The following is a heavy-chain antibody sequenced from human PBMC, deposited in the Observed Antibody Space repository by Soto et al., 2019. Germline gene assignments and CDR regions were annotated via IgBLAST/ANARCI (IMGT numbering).Heavy chain of an antibody. D-gene: IGHD4-17*01. Sequence: QAQLQQWGAGLLKPSETLSLTCAVSGGSFSDYYWSWIRQPPGKGLEWIGEINHSGATKCNPSRKSRVTISVDTCNNRFSLRLSSVNAADTALYYCARGSDRAVTYYYMDVWGKGTTVTVSS. J-gene: IGHJ6*03. CDR3: ARGSDRAVTYYYMDV. CDR1: GGSFSDYY. CDR2: INHSGAT. V-gene: IGHV4-34*01.